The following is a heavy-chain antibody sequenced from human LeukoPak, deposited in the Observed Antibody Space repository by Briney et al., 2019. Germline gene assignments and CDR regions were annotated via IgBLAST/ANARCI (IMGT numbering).Heavy chain of an antibody. D-gene: IGHD3-3*01. V-gene: IGHV3-66*01. CDR3: ARDYDRYYMDV. CDR1: EFSVGSNY. CDR2: IYSGGST. Sequence: GGSLRLSCAASEFSVGSNYMTWVRQAPGKGLEWVSLIYSGGSTYYADSVKSRFSISRDNAKNTLYLQMNSLRPEDTAVYYCARDYDRYYMDVWGKRATVTVSS. J-gene: IGHJ6*03.